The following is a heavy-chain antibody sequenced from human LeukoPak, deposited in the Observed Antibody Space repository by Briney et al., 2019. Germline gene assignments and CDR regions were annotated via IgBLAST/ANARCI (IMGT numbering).Heavy chain of an antibody. CDR3: ARSEYSYGADAFDI. D-gene: IGHD5-18*01. Sequence: SETLSLTCTVSGGSISSYYWSWIRQPPGKGLEWIGYIYYSGSTNYSPSLESRVTISVDTSKNQFSLKLSSVTAADTAVYYCARSEYSYGADAFDIWGQGTMVTVSS. V-gene: IGHV4-59*01. CDR1: GGSISSYY. CDR2: IYYSGST. J-gene: IGHJ3*02.